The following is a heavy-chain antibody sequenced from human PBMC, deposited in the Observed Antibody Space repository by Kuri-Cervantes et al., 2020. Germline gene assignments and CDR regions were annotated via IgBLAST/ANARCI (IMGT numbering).Heavy chain of an antibody. CDR3: ARNYDSSGYYPPPATH. D-gene: IGHD3-22*01. V-gene: IGHV1-69*05. CDR1: GGTFSSYA. J-gene: IGHJ4*02. CDR2: IIPIFGTA. Sequence: SVKVSCKASGGTFSSYAISWVRQAPGQGLEWMGGIIPIFGTANYAQKFQGRVTITTDESTSTAYMELSSLRSDDTAVYYCARNYDSSGYYPPPATHWGQGTLVTVSS.